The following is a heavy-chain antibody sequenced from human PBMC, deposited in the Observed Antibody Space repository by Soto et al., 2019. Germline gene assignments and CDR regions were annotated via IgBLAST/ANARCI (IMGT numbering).Heavy chain of an antibody. Sequence: SETLSLTCTVSGGSISSGGYYWSWIRQHPGKGLEWIGYIYYSGSTYYNPSLKSRVTISVDTSKNQFSLKLSSVTAADTAVYYCARDAGGYDLGVDYWGQRTLVTVSS. V-gene: IGHV4-31*03. J-gene: IGHJ4*02. CDR2: IYYSGST. CDR3: ARDAGGYDLGVDY. CDR1: GGSISSGGYY. D-gene: IGHD5-12*01.